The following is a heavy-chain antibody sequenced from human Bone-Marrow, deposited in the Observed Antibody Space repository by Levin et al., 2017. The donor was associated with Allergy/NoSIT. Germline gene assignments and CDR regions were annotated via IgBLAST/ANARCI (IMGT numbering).Heavy chain of an antibody. CDR3: VKARRRVVVTATTDY. J-gene: IGHJ4*02. D-gene: IGHD2-21*02. CDR2: ISYDGSDK. V-gene: IGHV3-30*18. CDR1: GFTFSNYG. Sequence: GGSLRLSCAASGFTFSNYGMNWVRQAPGKGLEWVAFISYDGSDKYYADSVKGRFTISRDNSKNTLYLQMNSLRAEDTAVFYCVKARRRVVVTATTDYWGQGTLVTVSS.